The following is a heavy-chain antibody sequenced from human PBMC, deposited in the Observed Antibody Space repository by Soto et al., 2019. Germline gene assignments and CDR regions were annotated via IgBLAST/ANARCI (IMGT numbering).Heavy chain of an antibody. D-gene: IGHD5-12*01. CDR1: GGSFSGYY. J-gene: IGHJ6*02. CDR2: INHSGST. CDR3: ASFKGMDILATMAWADV. Sequence: PSETLSLTCAVYGGSFSGYYWSWIRQPPGKGLEWIGEINHSGSTNYTPSLKSRVTISVDTSKNQFSLKLSSVTAADTAVYYCASFKGMDILATMAWADVCGQRPTGTVSS. V-gene: IGHV4-34*01.